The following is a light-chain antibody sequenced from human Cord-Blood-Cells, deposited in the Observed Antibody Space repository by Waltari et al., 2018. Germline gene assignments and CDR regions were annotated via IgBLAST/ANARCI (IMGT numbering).Light chain of an antibody. J-gene: IGLJ3*02. CDR2: DVS. V-gene: IGLV2-11*01. CDR3: CSYAGSYTWV. CDR1: SSDVGGYNY. Sequence: QSALTQPRSVSGSPGQSVTISCTGTSSDVGGYNYVSCYQQHPGKAPKLMIYDVSKRPSGVPDRFSGSKSGNTASLTISGLQAEDEADYSCCSYAGSYTWVFGGGTKLTVL.